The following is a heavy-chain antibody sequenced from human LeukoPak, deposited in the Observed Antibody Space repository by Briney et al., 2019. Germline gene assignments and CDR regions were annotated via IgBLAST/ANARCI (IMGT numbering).Heavy chain of an antibody. CDR3: ARGYSGSYYTRGYYYMDV. Sequence: SETLSLTCTVSGGSISSYYWSWIRQPPGKGLEWIGYIYYSGSTNYNPSLKSRVTISVDTSKNQFSLKLSSVTAADTAVYYCARGYSGSYYTRGYYYMDVWGKGTTVTVSS. V-gene: IGHV4-59*01. J-gene: IGHJ6*03. D-gene: IGHD1-26*01. CDR1: GGSISSYY. CDR2: IYYSGST.